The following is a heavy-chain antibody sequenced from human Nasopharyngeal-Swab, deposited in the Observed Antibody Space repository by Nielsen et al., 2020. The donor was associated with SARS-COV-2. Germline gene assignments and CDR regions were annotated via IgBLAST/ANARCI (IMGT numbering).Heavy chain of an antibody. J-gene: IGHJ3*02. Sequence: GESLKISCAASGFTFSSYSMNWVRQAPGKGLEWVSSISSSSSYIYYADSVKGRLTISRDNAKNSLYLQMNSLRAEDTAVYYCARGEVVAVRADAFDIWGQGTMVTVSS. V-gene: IGHV3-21*01. D-gene: IGHD2-15*01. CDR1: GFTFSSYS. CDR2: ISSSSSYI. CDR3: ARGEVVAVRADAFDI.